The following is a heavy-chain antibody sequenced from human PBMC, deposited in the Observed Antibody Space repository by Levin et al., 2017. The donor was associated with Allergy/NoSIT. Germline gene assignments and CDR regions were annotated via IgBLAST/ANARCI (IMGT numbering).Heavy chain of an antibody. CDR3: ARAPGPGRYFDWFKNAFDI. V-gene: IGHV4-30-4*01. J-gene: IGHJ3*02. CDR2: IYYSGST. Sequence: SQTLSLPCTVSGGSIRSGDYYWRWIRQPPGKGLEWIGYIYYSGSTYYNPSLKSRVTISVDTSKNQFSLKLSSVTAADTAVYYCARAPGPGRYFDWFKNAFDIWGQGTMVTVSS. D-gene: IGHD3-9*01. CDR1: GGSIRSGDYY.